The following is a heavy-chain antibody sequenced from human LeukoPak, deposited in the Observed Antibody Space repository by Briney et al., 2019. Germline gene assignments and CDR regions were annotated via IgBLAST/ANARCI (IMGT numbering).Heavy chain of an antibody. CDR2: IKHAGSEK. Sequence: PGGSLRLSCAASGFTFSTYWMNWVRQAPGKGLEWVASIKHAGSEKHCVDSVKGRFTISRDNAKNSLYLQMNSLRAEDTAAYYCARGPIGESGTSWFHYWGQGSLVTVSS. D-gene: IGHD6-13*01. J-gene: IGHJ4*02. V-gene: IGHV3-7*01. CDR3: ARGPIGESGTSWFHY. CDR1: GFTFSTYW.